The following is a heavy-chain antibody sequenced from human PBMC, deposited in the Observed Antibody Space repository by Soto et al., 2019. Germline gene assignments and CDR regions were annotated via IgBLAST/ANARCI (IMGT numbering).Heavy chain of an antibody. CDR2: ISGSGGST. Sequence: EVQLLESGGGLVQPGGSLRLSCAASGFTFSSYAMSWVRQAPGKGLEWVSAISGSGGSTYYADSVKGRFSISRDNYKNTLYLQLNSLRAEDTAVYYCAKDPRPDIVVVVAAPPVDYWGQGTLVTVSS. J-gene: IGHJ4*02. CDR1: GFTFSSYA. D-gene: IGHD2-15*01. CDR3: AKDPRPDIVVVVAAPPVDY. V-gene: IGHV3-23*01.